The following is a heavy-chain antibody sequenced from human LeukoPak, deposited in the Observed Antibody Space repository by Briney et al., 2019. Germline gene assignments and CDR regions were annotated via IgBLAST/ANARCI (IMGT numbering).Heavy chain of an antibody. D-gene: IGHD1-14*01. CDR1: GGSISSYY. V-gene: IGHV4-4*07. CDR2: MYTSGRT. CDR3: ARTGKAFDI. Sequence: PQTPSLTSTVSGGSISSYYWSWIRHPPREGLEWIGRMYTSGRTNYNPSLKSRVTMSVDTSKNQFSLKLSSVTAADTAVYYCARTGKAFDIWGQGTMVTVSS. J-gene: IGHJ3*02.